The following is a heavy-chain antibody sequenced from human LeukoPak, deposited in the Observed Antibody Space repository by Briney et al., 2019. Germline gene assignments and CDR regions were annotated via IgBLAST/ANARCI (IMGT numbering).Heavy chain of an antibody. Sequence: GGSLRLSCAASGFTFSSYWMSWVRQAPGKGLEWVANIKQDGSEKYYVDSVKRRFTISRDNAKNSLYLQMNSLRAEDTAVYYCARSEESSGWYRSFNPTFDYWGQGTLVTVSS. CDR1: GFTFSSYW. V-gene: IGHV3-7*01. CDR3: ARSEESSGWYRSFNPTFDY. CDR2: IKQDGSEK. D-gene: IGHD6-19*01. J-gene: IGHJ4*02.